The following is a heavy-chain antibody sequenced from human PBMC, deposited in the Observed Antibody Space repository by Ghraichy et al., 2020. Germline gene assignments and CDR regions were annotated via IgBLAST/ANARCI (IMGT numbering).Heavy chain of an antibody. CDR3: ARSVRPGSHYYGMDV. V-gene: IGHV3-23*01. CDR2: ITVSGGRT. J-gene: IGHJ6*02. D-gene: IGHD3-10*01. CDR1: GFTFSSYV. Sequence: GGSLRLSCAASGFTFSSYVISWVRQAPGMGLEWVSGITVSGGRTYCADSVKGRFTISRDNSKNTLYLQMDSLRAEDTAIYYCARSVRPGSHYYGMDVWGQGTAVTVSS.